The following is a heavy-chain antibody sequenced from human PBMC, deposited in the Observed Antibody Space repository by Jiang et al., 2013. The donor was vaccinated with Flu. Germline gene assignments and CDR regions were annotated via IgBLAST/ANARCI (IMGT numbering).Heavy chain of an antibody. Sequence: GSGLVKPSETLSLTCTVSGGSISSSSYYWGWIRQPPGKGLEWIGSIYYSGSTYYNPSLKSRVTISVDTSKNQFSLKLSSVTAADTAVYYCARLPFELRIDYWGQGTLVTVSS. J-gene: IGHJ4*02. D-gene: IGHD4-23*01. CDR2: IYYSGST. V-gene: IGHV4-39*01. CDR3: ARLPFELRIDY. CDR1: GGSISSSSYY.